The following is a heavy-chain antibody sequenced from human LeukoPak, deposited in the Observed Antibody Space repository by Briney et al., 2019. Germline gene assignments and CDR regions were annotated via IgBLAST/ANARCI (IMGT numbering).Heavy chain of an antibody. CDR2: IKSEGNSHAT. V-gene: IGHV3-73*01. CDR3: ARQSGAAIPFVY. J-gene: IGHJ4*02. Sequence: PGGSLRLSCEASGFTFSGSAMHWVRQASGKGLEWLGHIKSEGNSHATAYAASLKGRFTISRDDSKNTAYLQSNNLETEDTAVYYCARQSGAAIPFVYWGQGTLVTVSS. D-gene: IGHD2-2*02. CDR1: GFTFSGSA.